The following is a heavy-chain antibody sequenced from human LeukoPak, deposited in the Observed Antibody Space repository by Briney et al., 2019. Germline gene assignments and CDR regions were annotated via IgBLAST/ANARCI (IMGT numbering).Heavy chain of an antibody. J-gene: IGHJ4*02. V-gene: IGHV3-23*01. CDR3: ARSAAGLDY. Sequence: GSLRLSCAASGLTFRTYSMCWVRQAPGKGPEWVSAITPGSDITHYADSVKGRFTISKDNAKNSLYLQMNSLRVEDTAIYYCARSAAGLDYWGQGTLVTVSS. CDR2: ITPGSDIT. D-gene: IGHD6-25*01. CDR1: GLTFRTYS.